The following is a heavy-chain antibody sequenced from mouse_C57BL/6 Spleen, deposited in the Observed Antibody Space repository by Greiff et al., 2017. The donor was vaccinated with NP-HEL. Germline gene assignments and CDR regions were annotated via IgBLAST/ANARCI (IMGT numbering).Heavy chain of an antibody. V-gene: IGHV1-19*01. CDR1: GYTFTDYY. Sequence: VQLQQSGPVLVKPGASVKMSCKASGYTFTDYYMNWVKQSHGKSLEWIGVINPYNGGTSYNQKFKGKATLTVDKSSSTAYMELNSLTSEDSAVYYCARAGYYGGGDYWGKGTTLTVSS. J-gene: IGHJ2*01. CDR3: ARAGYYGGGDY. CDR2: INPYNGGT. D-gene: IGHD1-1*01.